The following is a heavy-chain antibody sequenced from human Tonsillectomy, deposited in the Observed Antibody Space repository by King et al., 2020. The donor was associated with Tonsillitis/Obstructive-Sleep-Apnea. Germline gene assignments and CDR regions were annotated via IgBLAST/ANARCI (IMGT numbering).Heavy chain of an antibody. CDR2: INTNTGNP. D-gene: IGHD6-6*01. V-gene: IGHV7-4-1*02. J-gene: IGHJ6*03. CDR1: EYVFTSYV. Sequence: VQLVESGSELKKPGASVKVSCKASEYVFTSYVINWVRQAPGQGLEWMGWINTNTGNPTYAQGFTGRFVFSLDTSLSTAYLQIISLKGEDTAVYYCARTPSVPPADRYYHTYMPLGGKGTPAPVPS. CDR3: ARTPSVPPADRYYHTYMPL.